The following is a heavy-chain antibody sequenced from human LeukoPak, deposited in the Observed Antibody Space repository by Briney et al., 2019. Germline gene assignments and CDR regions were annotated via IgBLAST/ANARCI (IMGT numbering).Heavy chain of an antibody. CDR1: GGSISSYY. V-gene: IGHV4-59*01. CDR3: ARGPYSSSWYYGAYFDY. D-gene: IGHD6-13*01. CDR2: IYYSGST. J-gene: IGHJ4*02. Sequence: SETLSLTCTVSGGSISSYYWSWIRQPPAKGLERMGYIYYSGSTNYNPSLKSRVTISIDTSKNQFSLKLSSGTAADPAVYYCARGPYSSSWYYGAYFDYWGQGTLVTVSS.